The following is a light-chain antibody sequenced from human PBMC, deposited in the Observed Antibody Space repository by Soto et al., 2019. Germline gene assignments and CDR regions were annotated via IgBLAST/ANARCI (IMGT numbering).Light chain of an antibody. Sequence: QSALTQPASVSGSPGQSITISCTGTSSDVGSYNLVSWYQQHPGKAPKLMIYEGSKRPSGVSNRFSGSKSCNTASLTISGLQAEDEADYYCCSYAGSSPYVFGTGTKLTVL. V-gene: IGLV2-23*01. CDR2: EGS. J-gene: IGLJ1*01. CDR1: SSDVGSYNL. CDR3: CSYAGSSPYV.